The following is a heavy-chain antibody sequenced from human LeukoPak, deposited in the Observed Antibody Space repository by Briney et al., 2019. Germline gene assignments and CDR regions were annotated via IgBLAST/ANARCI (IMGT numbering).Heavy chain of an antibody. J-gene: IGHJ4*02. CDR3: AREYYDILTGYYLDY. CDR2: IDPSDSYT. D-gene: IGHD3-9*01. Sequence: GESLRISLKGSGYSFTSSWINWGRPMPGKGLEWMGRIDPSDSYTNYSPSFQGHVTISADKSISTAYLQWSGLKASDTAMYYCAREYYDILTGYYLDYWGQGTLVTVSS. CDR1: GYSFTSSW. V-gene: IGHV5-10-1*01.